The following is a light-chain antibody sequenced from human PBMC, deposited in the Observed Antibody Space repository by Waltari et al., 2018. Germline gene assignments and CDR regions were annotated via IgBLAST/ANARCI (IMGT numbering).Light chain of an antibody. Sequence: DIQMTQSPSSLSASLGDRVTITCRASQTIGTYLHWYQQKPRKAPKLLIYAASSLQTGVPARFSGSGSGTDFTLTISGLQPDDFATYYCQQCYTDIVTFGPGTKVDIK. V-gene: IGKV1-39*01. CDR1: QTIGTY. CDR2: AAS. CDR3: QQCYTDIVT. J-gene: IGKJ3*01.